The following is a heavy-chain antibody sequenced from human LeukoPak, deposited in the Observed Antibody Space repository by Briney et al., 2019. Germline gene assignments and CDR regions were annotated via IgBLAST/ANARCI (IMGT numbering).Heavy chain of an antibody. CDR2: MYPGDSDI. D-gene: IGHD6-19*01. J-gene: IGHJ4*02. V-gene: IGHV5-51*01. CDR3: VIQPSGWYYFDH. Sequence: GESLKISCKGSGYRFTNYWIGWVRQMPGKGLEWMGIMYPGDSDIRYSPSFQGQVTISADRSISTAYLQWSSLKASDTAMYYCVIQPSGWYYFDHWGQGTLVTVSS. CDR1: GYRFTNYW.